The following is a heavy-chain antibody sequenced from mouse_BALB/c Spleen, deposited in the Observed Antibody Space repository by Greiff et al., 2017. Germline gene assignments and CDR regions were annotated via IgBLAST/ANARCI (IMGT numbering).Heavy chain of an antibody. CDR1: GFAFSSYD. Sequence: EVKVEESGGGLVKPGGSLKLSCAASGFAFSSYDMSWVRQTPEKRLEWVAYISSGGGSTYYPDTVKGRFTISRDNAKNTLYLQMSSLKSEDTAMYYCARQGTTVVFDYWGQGTTLTVSS. CDR3: ARQGTTVVFDY. D-gene: IGHD1-1*01. J-gene: IGHJ2*01. CDR2: ISSGGGST. V-gene: IGHV5-12-1*01.